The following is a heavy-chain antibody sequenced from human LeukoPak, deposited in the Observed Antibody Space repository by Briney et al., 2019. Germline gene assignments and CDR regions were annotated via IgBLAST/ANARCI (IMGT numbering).Heavy chain of an antibody. Sequence: ASVKVSCKASGYTFTSYYMHWVRQAPGQGLEWMGIINPSGGSTSYAQKFQGRVTMTRDTSTSTVYMELSSLRSEDTAVYYCARPEEAYCGGDCYFQHWGQGTPVNVSS. D-gene: IGHD2-21*01. CDR2: INPSGGST. J-gene: IGHJ1*01. CDR1: GYTFTSYY. CDR3: ARPEEAYCGGDCYFQH. V-gene: IGHV1-46*01.